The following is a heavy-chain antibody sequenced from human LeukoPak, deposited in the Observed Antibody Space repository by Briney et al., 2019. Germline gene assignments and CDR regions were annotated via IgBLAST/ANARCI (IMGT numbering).Heavy chain of an antibody. J-gene: IGHJ3*02. CDR1: GGSITTHY. Sequence: PSETLSLTCTVSGGSITTHYWSWIRQPTGKELEWIGRVYGTGSTKYNPSLESRVTMSVDTSSNRFSLRLRSVTAADTAVYYCARDLLGDYGTFDIWGQGTMVTVSS. CDR3: ARDLLGDYGTFDI. V-gene: IGHV4-4*07. D-gene: IGHD4-17*01. CDR2: VYGTGST.